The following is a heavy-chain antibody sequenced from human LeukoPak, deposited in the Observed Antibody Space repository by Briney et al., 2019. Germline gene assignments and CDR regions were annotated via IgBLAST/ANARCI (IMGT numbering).Heavy chain of an antibody. CDR1: GITSTNFA. Sequence: EASVIVSCKASGITSTNFAVQRVRQARGQRLEWIGWIIVGTGATKCAQDFQHRVTITRDMSTRTLYMELTSLRSEDTAVYYCAADLSDPRRGASYLDSWGQGTLVTVSS. D-gene: IGHD1-1*01. CDR2: IIVGTGAT. V-gene: IGHV1-58*01. J-gene: IGHJ4*02. CDR3: AADLSDPRRGASYLDS.